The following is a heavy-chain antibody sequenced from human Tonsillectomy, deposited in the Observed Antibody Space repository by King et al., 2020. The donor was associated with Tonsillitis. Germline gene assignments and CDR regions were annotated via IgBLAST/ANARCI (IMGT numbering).Heavy chain of an antibody. Sequence: VQLVESGGGVVQPGRSLRLSCAASGFTFSNYGIHWVRQAPGKGLEWVAVVSYDGTSEYYADSVKGRFTISRDNSKNTMYLQMNSLRAEDTAVYYCAKDLEVLPAGDREYYYFYGMDVWGQGTTVTVSS. J-gene: IGHJ6*02. CDR1: GFTFSNYG. CDR2: VSYDGTSE. CDR3: AKDLEVLPAGDREYYYFYGMDV. D-gene: IGHD2-2*01. V-gene: IGHV3-30*18.